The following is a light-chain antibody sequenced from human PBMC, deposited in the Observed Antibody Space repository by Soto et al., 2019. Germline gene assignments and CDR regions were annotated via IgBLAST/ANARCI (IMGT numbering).Light chain of an antibody. V-gene: IGLV2-14*01. Sequence: QSALTQPASVSGSPGQSITISCTGTSSDVGGYNHVAWYQQHPGEAPTLMIYDVSNRPSGVSNRFSGSKSGNTASLTISGLQAEDEDDYYCGSYTSRSTYVFGTGTKVTVL. CDR2: DVS. J-gene: IGLJ1*01. CDR1: SSDVGGYNH. CDR3: GSYTSRSTYV.